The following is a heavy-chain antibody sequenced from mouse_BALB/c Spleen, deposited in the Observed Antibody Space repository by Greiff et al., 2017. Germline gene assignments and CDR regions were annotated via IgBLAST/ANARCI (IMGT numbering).Heavy chain of an antibody. Sequence: VQLQQSGAELMKPGASVKISCKATGYTFSSYWIEWVKQRPGHGLEWIGEILPGSGSTNYNAKFKGKATFTADTSSNTAYMQLSSLTSEDSAVYYCARLYRYHYYAMDYWGQGTSVTVSA. J-gene: IGHJ4*01. CDR1: GYTFSSYW. CDR2: ILPGSGST. CDR3: ARLYRYHYYAMDY. D-gene: IGHD2-14*01. V-gene: IGHV1-9*01.